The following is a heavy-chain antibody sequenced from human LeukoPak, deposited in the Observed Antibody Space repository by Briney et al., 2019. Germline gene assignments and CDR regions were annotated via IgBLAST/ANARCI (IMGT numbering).Heavy chain of an antibody. D-gene: IGHD6-19*01. CDR2: IKHDGSEK. CDR1: GFTFSSYW. Sequence: PGGSLRLSCAASGFTFSSYWMTWVRQAPGKGLEWVANIKHDGSEKYYVDSVKGRFAISRDNAKNSPYLQKNSLRAEDTAVYYCAKALTSGCDWFDPWGQGTLVTVSS. CDR3: AKALTSGCDWFDP. V-gene: IGHV3-7*01. J-gene: IGHJ5*02.